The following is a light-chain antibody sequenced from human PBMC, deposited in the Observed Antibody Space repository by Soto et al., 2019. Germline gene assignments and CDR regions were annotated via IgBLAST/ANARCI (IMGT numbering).Light chain of an antibody. CDR2: GNN. CDR1: SSNIGAPYD. CDR3: QSYDSLGGSNV. Sequence: QAVLTQPPSMSGAPGQRVTISCTGSSSNIGAPYDVHWYQQVPGTAPKLLIYGNNNRPSGVPDRFSGSKSGTSASLAITGLQAEDEADYYCQSYDSLGGSNVFGGGTKLTVL. V-gene: IGLV1-40*01. J-gene: IGLJ2*01.